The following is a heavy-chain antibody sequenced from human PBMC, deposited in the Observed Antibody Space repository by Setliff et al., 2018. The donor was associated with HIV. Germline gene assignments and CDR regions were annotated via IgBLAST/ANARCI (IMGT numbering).Heavy chain of an antibody. V-gene: IGHV4-30-4*08. CDR1: GGSITSGDYY. J-gene: IGHJ4*02. Sequence: PSETLSLTCTVSGGSITSGDYYWSWIRQPPGKGLEWIGYIYYSGSTYYNPSLKSRVTIAGDTSKNQFSLNLSSVTAADTAVYYCVLGSSYFDYWGQGTLVTVSS. CDR3: VLGSSYFDY. CDR2: IYYSGST. D-gene: IGHD2-8*02.